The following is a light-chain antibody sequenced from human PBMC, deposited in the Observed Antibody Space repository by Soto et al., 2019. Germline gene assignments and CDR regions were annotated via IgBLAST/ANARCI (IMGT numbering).Light chain of an antibody. V-gene: IGKV3-20*01. CDR1: QSVSSSY. Sequence: EIVLTQSPGNLSLSPGERATLSCRASQSVSSSYLAWYQQKPGQAPRLLIYGASSRATGIPDRFSGSGSGTDFTLTSSRLEPEDVAVYYCQQYGSSITFGQGTRLEIK. CDR3: QQYGSSIT. CDR2: GAS. J-gene: IGKJ5*01.